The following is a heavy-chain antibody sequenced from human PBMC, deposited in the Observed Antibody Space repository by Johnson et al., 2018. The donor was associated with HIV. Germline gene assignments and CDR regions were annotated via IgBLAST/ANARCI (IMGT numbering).Heavy chain of an antibody. J-gene: IGHJ3*02. V-gene: IGHV3-23*04. D-gene: IGHD1-26*01. CDR2: ISGSGDST. CDR1: GFTFSSYA. Sequence: VQLVESGGGLIQPGGSLRLSCAASGFTFSSYAMSWVRQAPGKGLEWVSAISGSGDSTYYADSVTGRFTISRDNSKNTLYLQMDSLRPEDTAGYSCAREVGARGSDAFDIWGQGTMVTVSS. CDR3: AREVGARGSDAFDI.